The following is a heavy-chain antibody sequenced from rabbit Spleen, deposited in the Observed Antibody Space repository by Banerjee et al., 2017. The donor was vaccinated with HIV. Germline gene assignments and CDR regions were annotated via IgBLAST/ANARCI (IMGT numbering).Heavy chain of an antibody. CDR3: ARNYVNAFDP. V-gene: IGHV1S45*01. J-gene: IGHJ2*01. D-gene: IGHD1-1*01. CDR1: GFSFSSIDW. CDR2: IDTNDCDT. Sequence: QEQLEESGGGLVKPGGTLTLTCTVSGFSFSSIDWICWVRQAPGKGLEWIACIDTNDCDTDYANWPKGRFTNSKTSSTTVSLQMTSLTAAYTSTYFCARNYVNAFDPWGQGTLVTVS.